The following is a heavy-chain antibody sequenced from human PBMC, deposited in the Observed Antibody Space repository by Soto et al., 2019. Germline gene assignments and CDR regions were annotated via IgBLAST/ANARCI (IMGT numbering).Heavy chain of an antibody. V-gene: IGHV3-21*01. CDR3: TSDESRDSSARGWFDX. J-gene: IGHJ5*02. CDR1: GLTFRSFT. D-gene: IGHD6-13*01. Sequence: SGGSLRLSCAASGLTFRSFTMNWVRQAPGKGLEWVSTISSNSAYIYYTDALRGRFTISRDNAKNSLHLQMNSLRAEDTAVYYCTSDESRDSSARGWFDXWG. CDR2: ISSNSAYI.